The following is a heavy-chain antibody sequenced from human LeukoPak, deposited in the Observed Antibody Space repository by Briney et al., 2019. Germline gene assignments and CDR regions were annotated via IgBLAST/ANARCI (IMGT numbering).Heavy chain of an antibody. J-gene: IGHJ5*02. D-gene: IGHD1-1*01. CDR2: VSYDGSNK. Sequence: GGSLRLSCAASGFTFDDYAMHWVRQAPGKGLEWVGAVSYDGSNKYYADSVRGRFTISRDNSKNTLYLQMNSPRAEDTAVYYCARAPTGTGGWNWFDPWGQGTLVTVSS. V-gene: IGHV3-30*04. CDR3: ARAPTGTGGWNWFDP. CDR1: GFTFDDYA.